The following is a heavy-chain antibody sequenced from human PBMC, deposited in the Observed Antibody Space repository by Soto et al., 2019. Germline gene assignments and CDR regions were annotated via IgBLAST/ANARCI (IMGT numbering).Heavy chain of an antibody. CDR1: GFTFDDYT. D-gene: IGHD3-3*01. Sequence: GGSLRLSCAASGFTFDDYTMHWVRQAPGKGLEWVSLISWDGGSTYYADSVKGRFTISRDNSKNSLYLQMNSLRTEDTALYYCAKDLWSGPSPYYYYGMDVWGQGTTVTVSS. V-gene: IGHV3-43*01. J-gene: IGHJ6*02. CDR3: AKDLWSGPSPYYYYGMDV. CDR2: ISWDGGST.